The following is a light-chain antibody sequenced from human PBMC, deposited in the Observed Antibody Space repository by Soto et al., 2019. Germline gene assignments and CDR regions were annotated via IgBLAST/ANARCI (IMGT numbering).Light chain of an antibody. CDR2: DAS. V-gene: IGKV1-33*01. CDR1: QDITDY. J-gene: IGKJ4*01. CDR3: QQSEALVLS. Sequence: DIQMTQSPSSLSASVGDRVTITCQARQDITDYLHWYQQKPGKAPRLLIYDASNLETGVPSRFSGSGSGTDFSFTISSLQPEDIATYYCQQSEALVLSFGGGTKVEIK.